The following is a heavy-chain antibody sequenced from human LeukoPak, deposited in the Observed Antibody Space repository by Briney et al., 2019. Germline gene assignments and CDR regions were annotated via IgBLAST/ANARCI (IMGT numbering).Heavy chain of an antibody. D-gene: IGHD3-22*01. V-gene: IGHV1-8*01. CDR2: MNPNSGDA. Sequence: ASVKVSCKTSGYTFTNYDINWVRQATGQGLEWMGWMNPNSGDAGYPQKFQGRVTMTRNTSITTAYMELSSLRSEDTAVYYCVRGKFYYDSSGYIDYWGQGTLVTVSS. CDR3: VRGKFYYDSSGYIDY. J-gene: IGHJ4*02. CDR1: GYTFTNYD.